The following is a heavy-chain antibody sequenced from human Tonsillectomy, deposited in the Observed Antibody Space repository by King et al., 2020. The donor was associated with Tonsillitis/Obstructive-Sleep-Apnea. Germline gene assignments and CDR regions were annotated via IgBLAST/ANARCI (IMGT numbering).Heavy chain of an antibody. V-gene: IGHV1-18*01. CDR2: ISAYNGNT. Sequence: VQLVESGAEVKKPGASVKVSCKASGYTFTSYGISWVRQAPGQGLEWMGWISAYNGNTNYAQKLQGRVTMTTDTSTSTAYMELRSLRSDDTAVYYCAGDDEGVGYCSSTSCYSNWFDPWGQGTLVTVSS. CDR3: AGDDEGVGYCSSTSCYSNWFDP. CDR1: GYTFTSYG. D-gene: IGHD2-2*03. J-gene: IGHJ5*02.